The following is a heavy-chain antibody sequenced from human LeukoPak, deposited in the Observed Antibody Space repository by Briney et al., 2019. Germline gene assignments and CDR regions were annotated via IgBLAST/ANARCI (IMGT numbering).Heavy chain of an antibody. J-gene: IGHJ5*02. CDR1: GYSISSGYY. D-gene: IGHD3-10*01. CDR2: IYHSGST. Sequence: SETLSLTCTVSGYSISSGYYWGWIRQPPGKGLEWIGSIYHSGSTYYNPSLKSRVTISVDTSKNQFSLKLSSVTAADTAVYYCARHHFSGSGSYYNVPNWFDPWGQGTLVTVSS. V-gene: IGHV4-38-2*02. CDR3: ARHHFSGSGSYYNVPNWFDP.